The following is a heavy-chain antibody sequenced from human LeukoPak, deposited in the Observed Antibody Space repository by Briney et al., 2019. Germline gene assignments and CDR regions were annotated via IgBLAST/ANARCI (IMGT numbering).Heavy chain of an antibody. Sequence: GGSLRLSCTVSGFTFRTYAMHWVRQAPGKGLEWVAVISTDGSNKYYADSVKGRFTISRDNSKNTLYLQMNSLRAEDTAVYYCASISSGYRLMSWGQGTLVTVSS. CDR3: ASISSGYRLMS. J-gene: IGHJ5*02. CDR1: GFTFRTYA. V-gene: IGHV3-30-3*01. D-gene: IGHD3-22*01. CDR2: ISTDGSNK.